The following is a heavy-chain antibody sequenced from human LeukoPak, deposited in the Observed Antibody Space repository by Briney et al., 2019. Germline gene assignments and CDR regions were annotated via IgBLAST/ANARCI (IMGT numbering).Heavy chain of an antibody. J-gene: IGHJ4*02. Sequence: SETLSLTCTVSGGSISPYYWSWIRQPPGKGLEWLGYIYYSGNTDYNPSLKSRVAISVDTSKNQFSLKLSSVTAADTAVHYCARSTGSTMFIDYWGQGTLVTVSS. CDR3: ARSTGSTMFIDY. CDR1: GGSISPYY. V-gene: IGHV4-59*01. D-gene: IGHD3-10*02. CDR2: IYYSGNT.